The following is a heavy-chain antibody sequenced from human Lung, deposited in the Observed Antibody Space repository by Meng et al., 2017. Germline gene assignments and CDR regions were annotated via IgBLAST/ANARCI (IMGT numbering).Heavy chain of an antibody. CDR3: ARDDSGYADFDS. V-gene: IGHV4-4*02. D-gene: IGHD3-22*01. J-gene: IGHJ4*02. CDR1: GGSISSNTW. CDR2: VYHSGST. Sequence: QVQLQESGPGLVKPSGTLSLTCAVSGGSISSNTWWSWVRQTPGRGLEWIGAVYHSGSTNYNPSLKSRVIISVNNSKNQFSLKLTSVTAADTAVYYCARDDSGYADFDSWGQGTLVTVSS.